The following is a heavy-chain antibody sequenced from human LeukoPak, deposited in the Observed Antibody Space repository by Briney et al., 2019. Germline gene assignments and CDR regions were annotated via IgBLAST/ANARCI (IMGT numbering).Heavy chain of an antibody. CDR1: GFTFSTYT. J-gene: IGHJ4*02. Sequence: GGSLRLSCAASGFTFSTYTMHWVRQAPGKWLEWVAVIFYDGTIYYYADSVKGRFTISRDNSKNTLYLQMRSLRPDDTAVYYCARDPRGPTGYDSPGRDTFDSWGQGSLVAVSS. D-gene: IGHD3-22*01. CDR3: ARDPRGPTGYDSPGRDTFDS. CDR2: IFYDGTIY. V-gene: IGHV3-30*04.